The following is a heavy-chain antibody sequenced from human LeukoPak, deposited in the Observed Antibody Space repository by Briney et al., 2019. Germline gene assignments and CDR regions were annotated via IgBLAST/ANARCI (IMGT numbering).Heavy chain of an antibody. CDR1: GGTFSSYG. J-gene: IGHJ4*02. Sequence: GASVKVSCKASGGTFSSYGITWVRQAPGQGLEWMGWISAFNGNTNYAQKLQGRVTMTTDTSTSTAYMEPRSLRSDDTAVYYCARARPDVQLWFYDYWGQGTLVTVSS. V-gene: IGHV1-18*01. CDR2: ISAFNGNT. D-gene: IGHD5-18*01. CDR3: ARARPDVQLWFYDY.